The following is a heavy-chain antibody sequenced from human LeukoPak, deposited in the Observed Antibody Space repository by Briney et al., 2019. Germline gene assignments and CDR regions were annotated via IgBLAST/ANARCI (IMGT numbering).Heavy chain of an antibody. V-gene: IGHV4-4*02. Sequence: TSETLSLTCAVSGGSISSSNWWSWVRQPPGKGLEWIGSIYNSGSTYYNPSLKSRVTISVDTSKNQFSLKLSSVTAADTAVYYCVRSSSSIFDYWGQGTLVTVSS. J-gene: IGHJ4*02. CDR2: IYNSGST. CDR3: VRSSSSIFDY. D-gene: IGHD6-6*01. CDR1: GGSISSSNW.